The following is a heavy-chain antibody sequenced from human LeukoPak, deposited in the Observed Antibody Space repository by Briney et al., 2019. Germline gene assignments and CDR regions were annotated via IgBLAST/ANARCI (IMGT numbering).Heavy chain of an antibody. V-gene: IGHV7-4-1*02. CDR3: ARLDSSGLSIPIDY. D-gene: IGHD3-22*01. J-gene: IGHJ4*02. Sequence: ASVKVSCKASGYTFTSYAMNWVRQAPGQGLEWMGWINTNTGNPTYAQGFTGRFVFSLDTSVSTAYLQISSLKAEDTAVYYCARLDSSGLSIPIDYWGQGTLVTVSS. CDR1: GYTFTSYA. CDR2: INTNTGNP.